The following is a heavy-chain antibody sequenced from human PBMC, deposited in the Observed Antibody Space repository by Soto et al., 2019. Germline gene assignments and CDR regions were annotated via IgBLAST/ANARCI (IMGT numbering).Heavy chain of an antibody. V-gene: IGHV3-23*01. D-gene: IGHD6-19*01. J-gene: IGHJ4*02. CDR1: GSTFRDFP. Sequence: AQLLESGGDLVQPGGSLRLSCAASGSTFRDFPINWVRQAPGKGLEWVADISGNGNSARHADSVKGRFTISRDNSQNTLYLHMNSLRVDDTAIYYCGKERRGSGWSVCNFWGQGTLVTVSS. CDR3: GKERRGSGWSVCNF. CDR2: ISGNGNSA.